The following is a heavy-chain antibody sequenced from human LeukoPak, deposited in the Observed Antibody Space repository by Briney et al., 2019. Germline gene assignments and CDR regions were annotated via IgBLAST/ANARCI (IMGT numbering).Heavy chain of an antibody. CDR2: INSGGDTI. D-gene: IGHD1-26*01. V-gene: IGHV3-48*03. Sequence: TGGSLRLSCAASGFTYSTFEMNWVRQAPGKGLEWISYINSGGDTIYYADSVKGRFTVSRDNAKNSLYLQMNSLRAEDTAVYYCPSLWELHYWGQGTLVTVSS. CDR1: GFTYSTFE. J-gene: IGHJ4*02. CDR3: PSLWELHY.